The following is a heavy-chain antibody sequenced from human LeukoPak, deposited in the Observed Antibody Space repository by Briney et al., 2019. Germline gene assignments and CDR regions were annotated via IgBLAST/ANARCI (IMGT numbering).Heavy chain of an antibody. D-gene: IGHD1-7*01. V-gene: IGHV3-48*03. CDR1: GFTFSSYE. Sequence: GGSLRLSCAASGFTFSSYEMNWVRQAPGKGLEWVSYISTSGNTRYYADSVKGRFTISRDNAKNSLYLQMNSLRVKDTAVYYCARELSGTTSYYFDYWGQGTLVTVSS. CDR2: ISTSGNTR. J-gene: IGHJ4*02. CDR3: ARELSGTTSYYFDY.